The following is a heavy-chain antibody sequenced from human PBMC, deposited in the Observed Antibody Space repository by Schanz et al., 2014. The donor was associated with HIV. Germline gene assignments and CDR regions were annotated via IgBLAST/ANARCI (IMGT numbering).Heavy chain of an antibody. CDR1: GYTFTNYF. CDR2: INPNSGDT. CDR3: APCRCDGELSLLRY. Sequence: QVQLVQSGAEVKKPGASVKVSCKASGYTFTNYFIHWVRQAPGQGLEWMGWINPNSGDTDYAQKFQGRVTMTRDTSISTAYMERSRLRSDDTAVYYCAPCRCDGELSLLRYWGQGTLVTVSS. J-gene: IGHJ4*02. D-gene: IGHD3-16*02. V-gene: IGHV1-2*02.